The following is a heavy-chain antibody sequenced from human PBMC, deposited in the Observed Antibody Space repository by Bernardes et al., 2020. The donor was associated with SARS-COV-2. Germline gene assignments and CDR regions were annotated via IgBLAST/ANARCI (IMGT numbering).Heavy chain of an antibody. CDR2: ISSSSSYT. J-gene: IGHJ6*02. V-gene: IGHV3-11*06. CDR3: ARSPTTSHPYCSSTSGYRRPKWFWNGMDV. Sequence: GGSLRLSCAASGFTFSDYYMSWIRQAPGKGLEWVSYISSSSSYTNYADSVKGRFTISRDNAKNSLYLQMNSLRAEDTAVYYCARSPTTSHPYCSSTSGYRRPKWFWNGMDVWGQGTTVTVSS. D-gene: IGHD2-2*02. CDR1: GFTFSDYY.